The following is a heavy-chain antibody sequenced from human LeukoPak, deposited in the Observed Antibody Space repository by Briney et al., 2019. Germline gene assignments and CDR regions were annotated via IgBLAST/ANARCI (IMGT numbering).Heavy chain of an antibody. D-gene: IGHD6-6*01. CDR1: GGSVSSGSYY. CDR2: IYYSGST. J-gene: IGHJ5*02. Sequence: SETLSLTCTVSGGSVSSGSYYWRWIRQPPGKGLEWIGYIYYSGSTNYNPSLKSRVTISVDTSKNQFSLKLSSVTAADTAVYYCARDRRTRPTTNWFDPWGQGTLVTVSS. CDR3: ARDRRTRPTTNWFDP. V-gene: IGHV4-61*01.